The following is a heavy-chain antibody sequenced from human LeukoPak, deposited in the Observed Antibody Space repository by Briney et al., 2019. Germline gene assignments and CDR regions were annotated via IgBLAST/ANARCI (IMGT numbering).Heavy chain of an antibody. CDR1: GFTFSDYY. V-gene: IGHV3-11*03. Sequence: GGSLRLSCAASGFTFSDYYMSWIRQAPGKWLEWVSYISSRSGYTVYADSVKGRFTVSRDNTKKSLYLQMNSLRAEDTAVYYCARISSYGFDLWGQGTMVTVSS. CDR3: ARISSYGFDL. CDR2: ISSRSGYT. D-gene: IGHD5-18*01. J-gene: IGHJ3*01.